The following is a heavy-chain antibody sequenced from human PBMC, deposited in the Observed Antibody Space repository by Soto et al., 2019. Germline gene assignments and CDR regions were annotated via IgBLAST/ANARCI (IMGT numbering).Heavy chain of an antibody. V-gene: IGHV3-9*01. D-gene: IGHD6-19*01. J-gene: IGHJ4*02. CDR1: GFTFDDYA. Sequence: PGGSLRLSCAASGFTFDDYAMHWVRQAPGKGLEWVSGISWNSGSIGYADSVKGRFTISRDNAKNSLYLQMNSLRAEDTALYYCAKARRQQWRVRGYYFDYWGQGPLVTVSS. CDR2: ISWNSGSI. CDR3: AKARRQQWRVRGYYFDY.